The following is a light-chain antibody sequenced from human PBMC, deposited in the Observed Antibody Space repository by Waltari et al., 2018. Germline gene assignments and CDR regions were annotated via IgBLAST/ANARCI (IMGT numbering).Light chain of an antibody. J-gene: IGKJ1*01. CDR3: QQYDNWLGT. CDR1: QGIRSN. CDR2: GAS. V-gene: IGKV3-15*01. Sequence: EIVMTQSPATLSVFPGDRATLSCRASQGIRSNLAWYQHKPGQAPGLLIYGASTRATGIPARFSGSGSVTEFTLTISSLQSEDFAVYFCQQYDNWLGTFGQGTKVEIK.